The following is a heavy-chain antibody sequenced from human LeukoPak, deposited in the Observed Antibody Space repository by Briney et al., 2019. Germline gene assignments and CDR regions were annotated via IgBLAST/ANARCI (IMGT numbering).Heavy chain of an antibody. J-gene: IGHJ4*02. V-gene: IGHV4-34*01. CDR3: ARAPLLIAAAGSFDY. Sequence: SETLSLTCAVYGGSFSGYYWSWIRQPPGKGLEWIGEINHSGSTNYNPSLKSRVTISVDTSKNQFSLKLSSVTAADTAVYYCARAPLLIAAAGSFDYWGQGTLVTVSS. D-gene: IGHD6-13*01. CDR2: INHSGST. CDR1: GGSFSGYY.